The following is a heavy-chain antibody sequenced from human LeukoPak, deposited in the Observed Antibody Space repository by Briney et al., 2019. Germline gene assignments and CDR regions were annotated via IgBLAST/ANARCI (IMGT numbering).Heavy chain of an antibody. Sequence: PGGSLRLSCSASGFTFSSYAMHWVRQAPGKGLEWVAVISYDGSNKYYADSVKGRFTISRDNSKNTLYLQMNSLRAEDTAVYYCAKDRMDVWGKGTTVTVSS. CDR3: AKDRMDV. J-gene: IGHJ6*04. V-gene: IGHV3-30*04. CDR2: ISYDGSNK. CDR1: GFTFSSYA.